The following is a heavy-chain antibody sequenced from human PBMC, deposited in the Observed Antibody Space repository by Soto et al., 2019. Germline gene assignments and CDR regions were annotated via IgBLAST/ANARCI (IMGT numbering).Heavy chain of an antibody. D-gene: IGHD4-17*01. CDR1: GYTFTNSG. CDR3: ARDLGYSDFEVHY. Sequence: QVQLVQSGAEVKKPGASVKVSCKASGYTFTNSGFSWVRQAPGQGLEWVGWIRVNNGDTHYAQKLQGRVTMTTDTSKRTAFMGLRSLRSDETAVYYCARDLGYSDFEVHYLGQGTLITVSS. CDR2: IRVNNGDT. J-gene: IGHJ4*02. V-gene: IGHV1-18*01.